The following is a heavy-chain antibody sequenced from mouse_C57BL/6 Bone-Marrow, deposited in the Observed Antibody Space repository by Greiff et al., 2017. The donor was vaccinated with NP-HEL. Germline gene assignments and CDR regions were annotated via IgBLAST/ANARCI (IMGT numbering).Heavy chain of an antibody. Sequence: EVQLQQSGAELVRPGASVKLSCTASGFNIKDDYMHWVKQRPEQGLEWFGWIDPENGYTEYASKFQGKATITADTSSNTAYLQLSSLTSEDTAVYYGTTWGISYEYDGDFDYWGQGTTLTVSS. V-gene: IGHV14-4*01. CDR3: TTWGISYEYDGDFDY. CDR1: GFNIKDDY. D-gene: IGHD2-4*01. J-gene: IGHJ2*01. CDR2: IDPENGYT.